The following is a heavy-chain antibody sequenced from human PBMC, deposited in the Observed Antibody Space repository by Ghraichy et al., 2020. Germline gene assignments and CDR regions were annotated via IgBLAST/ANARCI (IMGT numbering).Heavy chain of an antibody. Sequence: SETLSLTCAVYGGSFSGYYWSWIRQPPGKGLEWIGEINHSGSTNYNPSLKSRVTISVDTSKNQFSLKLSSVTAADTAVYYCARVTPCTGGVCYRNYYYYYMDVWGKGTTVTVSS. V-gene: IGHV4-34*01. D-gene: IGHD2-8*02. CDR1: GGSFSGYY. CDR3: ARVTPCTGGVCYRNYYYYYMDV. J-gene: IGHJ6*03. CDR2: INHSGST.